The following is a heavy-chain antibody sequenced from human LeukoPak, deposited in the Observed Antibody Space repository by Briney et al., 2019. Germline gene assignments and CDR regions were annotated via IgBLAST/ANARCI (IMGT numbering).Heavy chain of an antibody. CDR1: GYTFTSYY. CDR3: ARDRAVATIGGVDY. V-gene: IGHV1-46*01. J-gene: IGHJ4*02. Sequence: ASVKASCKASGYTFTSYYMHWVRQAPGQGLEWMGLINPSGSSTSYAQKFQGRLSLTRDTSISTAYMELSRLRSDDTAVYYCARDRAVATIGGVDYWGQGTLVTVSS. D-gene: IGHD5-12*01. CDR2: INPSGSST.